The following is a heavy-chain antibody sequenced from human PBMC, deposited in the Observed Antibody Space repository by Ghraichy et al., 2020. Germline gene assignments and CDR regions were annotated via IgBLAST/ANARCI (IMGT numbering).Heavy chain of an antibody. CDR3: AKALVPLTNVNYNYYGMDV. CDR1: GFTFSNYA. CDR2: ISGSGGTT. J-gene: IGHJ6*02. V-gene: IGHV3-23*01. Sequence: GSLRLSCAASGFTFSNYAMTWVRQAPGKGLEWVSGISGSGGTTYYADSVKGRFTISRDNSKNTLYLQMNSLRGEDTAVYYCAKALVPLTNVNYNYYGMDVWGQGTTVTVSS. D-gene: IGHD2-8*01.